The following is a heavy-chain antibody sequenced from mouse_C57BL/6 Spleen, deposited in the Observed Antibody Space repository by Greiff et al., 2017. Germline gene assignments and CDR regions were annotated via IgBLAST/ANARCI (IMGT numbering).Heavy chain of an antibody. CDR1: GFTFSSYG. J-gene: IGHJ1*03. V-gene: IGHV5-6*01. CDR3: ARHNYGSSYWYFDV. Sequence: EVKLVESGGDLVKPGGSLKLSCAASGFTFSSYGMSWVRQTPDKRLEWVATISSGGSYTYYPASVKGRFTISRDNAKNTLYLQMSSLKSEDTAMYYCARHNYGSSYWYFDVWGTGTTVTVSS. CDR2: ISSGGSYT. D-gene: IGHD1-1*01.